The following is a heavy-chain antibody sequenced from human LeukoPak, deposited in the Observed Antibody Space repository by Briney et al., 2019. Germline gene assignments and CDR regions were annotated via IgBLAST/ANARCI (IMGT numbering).Heavy chain of an antibody. Sequence: SETLSLTCTVSGGSISSGGYYWSWIRQHPGKGLEWIGYIYYSGSTYYNPSLKSRVTISVDTSKNQFSLKLSSVTAADTAVYYCVRSNGGNNPPLLDYWGQGTLVTVSS. V-gene: IGHV4-31*03. CDR3: VRSNGGNNPPLLDY. CDR1: GGSISSGGYY. CDR2: IYYSGST. J-gene: IGHJ4*02. D-gene: IGHD4-23*01.